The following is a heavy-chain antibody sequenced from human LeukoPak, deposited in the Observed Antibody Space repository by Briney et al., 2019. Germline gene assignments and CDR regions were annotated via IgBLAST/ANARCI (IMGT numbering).Heavy chain of an antibody. J-gene: IGHJ4*02. CDR2: IYYSGST. V-gene: IGHV4-61*08. CDR1: GGSISNSGYY. D-gene: IGHD6-19*01. Sequence: PSETLSLTCTVSGGSISNSGYYWGWIRQPPGKGLEWIGYIYYSGSTKYNPSLKSRVTILVDTSKNQFSLKLSSVTAADTAVYYCARAGSSGWYLPLPDYWGQGTLVTVSS. CDR3: ARAGSSGWYLPLPDY.